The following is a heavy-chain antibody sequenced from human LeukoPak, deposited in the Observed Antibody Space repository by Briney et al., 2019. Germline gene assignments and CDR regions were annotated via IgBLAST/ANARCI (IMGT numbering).Heavy chain of an antibody. V-gene: IGHV4-30-2*01. CDR2: IYHSGSGST. Sequence: SQTLSLTCTVSGGSISSGGHSWSWIRQPPGKGLEWIGYIYHSGSGSTYYNPSLKSRVTISIDKSKNQFSLKLNSVTAADKAVYYCARKFRYYDSSGYYVDYWGQGTLVTVSS. D-gene: IGHD3-22*01. CDR3: ARKFRYYDSSGYYVDY. CDR1: GGSISSGGHS. J-gene: IGHJ4*02.